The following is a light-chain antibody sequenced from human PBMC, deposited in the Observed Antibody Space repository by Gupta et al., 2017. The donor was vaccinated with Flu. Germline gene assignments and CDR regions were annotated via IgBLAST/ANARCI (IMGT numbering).Light chain of an antibody. V-gene: IGKV1-39*01. CDR2: SAS. Sequence: DIQMTQSPSSLSASVGDRVTITCRASQSISSYVNWHQQTPGKAPKFLIYSASKCQSPVSSRFSGCGSGTDFTLSMMRSQPEDIATYYCHYSATTAITFGCGTKVEIK. CDR1: QSISSY. CDR3: HYSATTAIT. J-gene: IGKJ4*01.